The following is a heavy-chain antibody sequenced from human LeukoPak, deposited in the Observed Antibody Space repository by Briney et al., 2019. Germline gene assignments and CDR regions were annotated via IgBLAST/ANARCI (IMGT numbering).Heavy chain of an antibody. CDR2: ISGSGGVT. D-gene: IGHD1-26*01. CDR1: GFTFSSYA. V-gene: IGHV3-23*01. Sequence: PGGSLRLSCAASGFTFSSYAMSWVRQAPGKGLEWVSTISGSGGVTYYPDSVRGRFTISRDNSKNTLHLQMDSLRAEDTAIYYCAKWPEGATPKFHYWGQGTLVTVFS. CDR3: AKWPEGATPKFHY. J-gene: IGHJ4*02.